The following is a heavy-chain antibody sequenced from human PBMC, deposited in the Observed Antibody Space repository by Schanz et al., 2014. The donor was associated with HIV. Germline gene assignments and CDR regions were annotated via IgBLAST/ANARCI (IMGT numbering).Heavy chain of an antibody. J-gene: IGHJ4*02. CDR1: GFTFDSYG. D-gene: IGHD3-22*01. V-gene: IGHV3-30*18. CDR2: ISYDGSRK. CDR3: AKPEYDSSGNSQTHFDY. Sequence: QVRLVESGGGVVRPGRSLRLSCAASGFTFDSYGMHWVRQAPGKGLEWVAVISYDGSRKHFADSVKGRFTISRDNSKNTLYLQMKSLRAEDTAIYYCAKPEYDSSGNSQTHFDYWGQGTLVSVSS.